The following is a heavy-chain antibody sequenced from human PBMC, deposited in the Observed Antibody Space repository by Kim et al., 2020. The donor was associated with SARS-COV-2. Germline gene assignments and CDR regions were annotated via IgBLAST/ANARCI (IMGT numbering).Heavy chain of an antibody. CDR1: GFHFSTFD. D-gene: IGHD3-16*01. CDR3: ARGLGGPDF. V-gene: IGHV3-23*01. Sequence: GGSLRLSCAASGFHFSTFDMTWVRQAPGKGLEWVSSIGSTVATTFYADSVQGRFAISRDNSKNTLYLQMTNLGADDTAVYFCARGLGGPDFWGRGTLVT. J-gene: IGHJ4*02. CDR2: IGSTVATT.